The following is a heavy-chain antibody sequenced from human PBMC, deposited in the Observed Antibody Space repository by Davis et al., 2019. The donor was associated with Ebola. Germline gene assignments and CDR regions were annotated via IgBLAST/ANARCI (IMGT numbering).Heavy chain of an antibody. V-gene: IGHV3-74*01. CDR1: GFTFGSYW. CDR2: INSDGTST. Sequence: GESLKISCAASGFTFGSYWMHWARQAPGKGLVWVSRINSDGTSTTYADSVKGRFAISRDNAKNTLYLQMSSLRADDTAVYYCASGFRMDVWGNGTTVTVSS. J-gene: IGHJ6*04. D-gene: IGHD3-10*01. CDR3: ASGFRMDV.